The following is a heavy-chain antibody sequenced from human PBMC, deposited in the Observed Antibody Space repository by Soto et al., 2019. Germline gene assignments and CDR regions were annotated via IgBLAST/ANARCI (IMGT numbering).Heavy chain of an antibody. D-gene: IGHD3-10*01. CDR2: ISRSSSYT. J-gene: IGHJ5*02. CDR3: ARDHYGPGWFDP. CDR1: GFTFRDYH. V-gene: IGHV3-11*05. Sequence: QVQLVESGGGLVKPGGSLRVSCAASGFTFRDYHMNWIRQAPGKGLEWVSYISRSSSYTNYADSVKGRFTISRDNAKNSLYLQMNSLRAEDTAVYYCARDHYGPGWFDPWGQGTLITVSS.